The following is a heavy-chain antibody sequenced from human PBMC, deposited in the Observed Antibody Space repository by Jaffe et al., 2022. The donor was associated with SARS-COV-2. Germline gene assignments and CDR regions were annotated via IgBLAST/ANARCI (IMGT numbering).Heavy chain of an antibody. V-gene: IGHV3-30-3*01. CDR1: GFTFSSYA. D-gene: IGHD3-22*01. CDR2: ISYDGSNK. Sequence: QVQLVESGGGVVQPGRSLRLSCAASGFTFSSYAMHWVRQAPGKGLEWVAVISYDGSNKYYADSVKGRFTISRDNSKNTLYLQMNSLRAEDTAVYYCARMTLVVVITTFTHPFDYWGQGTLVTVSS. J-gene: IGHJ4*02. CDR3: ARMTLVVVITTFTHPFDY.